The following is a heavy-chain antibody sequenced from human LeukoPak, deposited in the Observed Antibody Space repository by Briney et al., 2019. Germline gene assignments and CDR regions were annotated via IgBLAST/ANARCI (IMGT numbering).Heavy chain of an antibody. CDR1: GYTFTSYY. Sequence: GASVKVSCKASGYTFTSYYMNWVRQAPGQGLEWMGWINPHNGETNYAQKFQGRVTMTTDTSISTAYMDLSRLRLDDTAVYYCAREGSPLMRSFDWFDNWGQGTLVTVSS. V-gene: IGHV1-2*02. CDR3: AREGSPLMRSFDWFDN. D-gene: IGHD3-9*01. J-gene: IGHJ4*02. CDR2: INPHNGET.